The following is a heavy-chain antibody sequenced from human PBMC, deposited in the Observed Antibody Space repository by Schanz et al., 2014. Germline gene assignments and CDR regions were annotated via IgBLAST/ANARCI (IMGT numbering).Heavy chain of an antibody. D-gene: IGHD6-13*01. Sequence: EVQLVESGGGFVQPGGSLGLSCVVSGFTVSSDHMSWVRQAPGKGLEWVSTIYASGATYYADSVKGRFTISRDNSKNTLYLQMNSLRADDTAVYFCARAHGSNWYGKGLDYWGQGTQVTVSS. CDR3: ARAHGSNWYGKGLDY. V-gene: IGHV3-66*01. CDR1: GFTVSSDH. CDR2: IYASGAT. J-gene: IGHJ4*02.